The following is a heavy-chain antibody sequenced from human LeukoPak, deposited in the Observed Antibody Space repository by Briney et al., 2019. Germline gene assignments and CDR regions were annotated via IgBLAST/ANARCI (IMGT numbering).Heavy chain of an antibody. CDR2: IYYTGST. J-gene: IGHJ6*02. D-gene: IGHD6-25*01. CDR1: GDFISSHH. CDR3: ARSVSGWYGMDV. V-gene: IGHV4-59*11. Sequence: ASETLSLTCTISGDFISSHHWSWIRQPPGKGLEWIGYIYYTGSTNYNPSLKSRVTISIDTPKNQVSLKLSSVTAVDTALYYCARSVSGWYGMDVWGQGTTVTVSS.